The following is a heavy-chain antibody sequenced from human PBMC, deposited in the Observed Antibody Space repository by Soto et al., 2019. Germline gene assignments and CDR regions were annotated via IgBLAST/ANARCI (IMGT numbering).Heavy chain of an antibody. V-gene: IGHV6-1*01. D-gene: IGHD3-3*01. J-gene: IGHJ6*02. CDR1: GGSVSSNSAA. CDR2: TYYRSKWYN. Sequence: SQTLSLTCAISGGSVSSNSAAWNWIRQSPSRGLEWLGRTYYRSKWYNDYAVSVKSRITINPDTPKNQFSLQLNSVTPEDTAVYYCARAQALEWLLDHYYYGMDVWGPGTTVTVSS. CDR3: ARAQALEWLLDHYYYGMDV.